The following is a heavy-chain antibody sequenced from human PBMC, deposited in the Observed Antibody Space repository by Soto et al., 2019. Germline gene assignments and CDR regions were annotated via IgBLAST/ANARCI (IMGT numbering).Heavy chain of an antibody. CDR2: ISAYNGNT. Sequence: QVQLVQSGAEVKKPGASVKVSCKASGYTFTSYGISWVRQAPGQGLEWMGWISAYNGNTNYTQKPNTSANMTTNTSTSTAYMGLMTLSSDSTAVYYNPRDRLIRGRGPAGFWGKVTLVTICS. J-gene: IGHJ4*02. CDR1: GYTFTSYG. CDR3: PRDRLIRGRGPAGF. V-gene: IGHV1-18*01. D-gene: IGHD6-25*01.